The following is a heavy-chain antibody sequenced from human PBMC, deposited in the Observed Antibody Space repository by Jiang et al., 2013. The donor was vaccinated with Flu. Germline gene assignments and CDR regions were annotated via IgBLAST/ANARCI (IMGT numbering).Heavy chain of an antibody. V-gene: IGHV1-18*01. CDR1: GYTFTSYG. D-gene: IGHD3-3*01. J-gene: IGHJ4*02. CDR3: ARESITIFGVVMGIDY. CDR2: ISAYNGNT. Sequence: KASGYTFTSYGISWVRQAPGQGLEWMGWISAYNGNTNYAQKLQGRVTMTTDTSTSTAYMELRSLRSDDTAVYYCARESITIFGVVMGIDYWGQGTLVTVSS.